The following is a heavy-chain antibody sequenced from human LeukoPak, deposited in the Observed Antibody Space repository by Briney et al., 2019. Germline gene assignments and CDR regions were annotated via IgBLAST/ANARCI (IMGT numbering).Heavy chain of an antibody. CDR3: VRGTREGYSYGRYYFDY. J-gene: IGHJ4*02. D-gene: IGHD5-18*01. V-gene: IGHV1-2*02. CDR2: INPNSGGT. Sequence: ASVKVSCKASGYTFTGYYMHWVRQARGQGLEWMGWINPNSGGTNYAQKFQGRVTMTRDTSISTAYMELSRLRSDDTAVYYCVRGTREGYSYGRYYFDYWGQGILVTVSS. CDR1: GYTFTGYY.